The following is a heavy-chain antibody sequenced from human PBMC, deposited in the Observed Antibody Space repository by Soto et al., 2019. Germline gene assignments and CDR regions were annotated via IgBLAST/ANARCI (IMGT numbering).Heavy chain of an antibody. D-gene: IGHD6-6*01. CDR1: GFTFSSYA. CDR3: AKDLDVSSSSVLGAFDI. V-gene: IGHV3-23*01. Sequence: GGSLRLSCAASGFTFSSYAMSWVRQAPGKGLEWVSAISGSGGSTYYADSVKGRFTISRDNSKNTLYLQMNSLRAEDTAVYYCAKDLDVSSSSVLGAFDIWGQGTMVTVSS. J-gene: IGHJ3*02. CDR2: ISGSGGST.